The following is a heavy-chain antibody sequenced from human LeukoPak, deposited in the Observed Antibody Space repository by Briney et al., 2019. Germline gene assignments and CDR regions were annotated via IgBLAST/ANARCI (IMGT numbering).Heavy chain of an antibody. CDR2: ISSSSSYI. CDR1: GFTFSSYS. J-gene: IGHJ4*02. V-gene: IGHV3-21*01. CDR3: ARGYDILTGYEYYFDY. D-gene: IGHD3-9*01. Sequence: GRSLRLSCAASGFTFSSYSMNWVRQAPGKGLEWVSSISSSSSYIYYADSVKGRFTISRDNAKNSLYLQMNSLRAEDTAVYYCARGYDILTGYEYYFDYWGQGTLVTVSS.